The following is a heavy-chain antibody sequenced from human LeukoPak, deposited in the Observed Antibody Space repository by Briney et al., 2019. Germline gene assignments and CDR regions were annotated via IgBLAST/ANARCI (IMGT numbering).Heavy chain of an antibody. CDR3: ARASRLGELSLGY. J-gene: IGHJ4*02. V-gene: IGHV4-31*03. CDR2: IYYTGTT. D-gene: IGHD3-16*02. Sequence: PSETLSLTCTVSGGSINSGGHYWSWLRQHPGKGLEWIGYIYYTGTTYYNPSLKSRLTISLGTSKNQFSLMLTSVTAADTAVYYCARASRLGELSLGYWGQGTLVTVSS. CDR1: GGSINSGGHY.